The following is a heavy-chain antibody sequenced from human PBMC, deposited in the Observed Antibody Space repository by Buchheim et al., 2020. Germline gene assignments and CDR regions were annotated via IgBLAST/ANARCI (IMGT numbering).Heavy chain of an antibody. J-gene: IGHJ4*02. CDR1: GLTFSNFA. CDR3: AKGGLGSYYSLEY. D-gene: IGHD3-10*01. Sequence: EVQLVESGGGLVQPGGSLRLSCAASGLTFSNFAMSWVRQAPGKGLEWVSAISGSGGSTYYADSVKGRFTISRDSSKKPLDLQMNSLRAEDTAVYYCAKGGLGSYYSLEYWGQGTL. CDR2: ISGSGGST. V-gene: IGHV3-23*04.